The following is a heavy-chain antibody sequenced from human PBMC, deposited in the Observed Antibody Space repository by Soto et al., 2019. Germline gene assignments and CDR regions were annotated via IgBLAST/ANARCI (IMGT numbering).Heavy chain of an antibody. Sequence: GSLRLSCAASEFSFDDYAMSWVRQAPGKGLEWVSSITYTGVSTYYADSVKGRFTISRDNSRDTLFLQMNSLRAEDTAIYYCAKSSVWYPYFDSWGQGTLVTLSS. CDR2: ITYTGVST. CDR3: AKSSVWYPYFDS. J-gene: IGHJ4*02. D-gene: IGHD6-13*01. V-gene: IGHV3-23*01. CDR1: EFSFDDYA.